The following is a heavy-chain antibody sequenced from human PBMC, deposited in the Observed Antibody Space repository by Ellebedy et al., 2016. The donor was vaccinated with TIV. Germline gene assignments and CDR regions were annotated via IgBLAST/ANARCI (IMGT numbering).Heavy chain of an antibody. D-gene: IGHD3-22*01. Sequence: GESLKISCAGSGFIFSDSAMQWVRQAPGKGLEWVGRIRRKAKNYATQYTESLKGRFSIPRDDSTNTAFLQMNSLETDDTATYYCIRHVEYDRSYWGQGTLVTVSS. J-gene: IGHJ4*02. CDR3: IRHVEYDRSY. V-gene: IGHV3-73*01. CDR1: GFIFSDSA. CDR2: IRRKAKNYAT.